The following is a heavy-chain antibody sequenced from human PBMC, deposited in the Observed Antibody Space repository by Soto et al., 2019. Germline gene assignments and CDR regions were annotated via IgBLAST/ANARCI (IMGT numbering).Heavy chain of an antibody. Sequence: QVQLVQSGAEVKKPGSSVKVSCKASGGTFSTSAISWVRQAPGQGLEWVGGIMPVFATPDYAQKFQGRVTITADESTTTAYLGLTSLRTGDTAVYYCARDKDRQQLGGNYYYILDVWGQGTAITVSS. V-gene: IGHV1-69*12. CDR3: ARDKDRQQLGGNYYYILDV. CDR1: GGTFSTSA. J-gene: IGHJ6*02. D-gene: IGHD3-3*02. CDR2: IMPVFATP.